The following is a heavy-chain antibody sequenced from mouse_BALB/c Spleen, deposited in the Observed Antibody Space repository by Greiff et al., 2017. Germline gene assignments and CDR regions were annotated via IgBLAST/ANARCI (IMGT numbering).Heavy chain of an antibody. CDR1: GFAFSSYD. Sequence: EVQLVESGGGLVKPGGSLKLSCAASGFAFSSYDMSWVRQTPEKRLEWVAYMSSGGGSTYYPDTVKGRFTISRDNAKNTLYLQMSSLKSEDTAMYYCATDYRRFAYWGQGTLVTGSA. D-gene: IGHD2-14*01. V-gene: IGHV5-12-1*01. CDR3: ATDYRRFAY. CDR2: MSSGGGST. J-gene: IGHJ3*01.